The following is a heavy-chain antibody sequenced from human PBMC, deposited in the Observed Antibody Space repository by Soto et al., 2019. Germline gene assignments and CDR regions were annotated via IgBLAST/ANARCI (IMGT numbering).Heavy chain of an antibody. CDR1: GFTFSRDW. J-gene: IGHJ4*02. CDR3: ARGGLGNYYNDY. V-gene: IGHV3-74*01. Sequence: EVQLVESGGGLVQPGGSLRLSCAASGFTFSRDWMHWVRQSPGKGLVWVSRIKGGGTITNYADSVKGRFTPSRDKAKKTVYLQLKSLTTEDTAVYYCARGGLGNYYNDYWGQGTLVTVSS. D-gene: IGHD3-10*01. CDR2: IKGGGTIT.